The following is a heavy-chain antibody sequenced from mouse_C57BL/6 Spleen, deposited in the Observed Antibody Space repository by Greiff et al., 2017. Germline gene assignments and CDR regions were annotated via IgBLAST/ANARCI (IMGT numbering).Heavy chain of an antibody. J-gene: IGHJ2*01. CDR1: GYSITSGYY. D-gene: IGHD2-1*01. CDR3: ARGDYGNSFGC. Sequence: EVQLQESGPGLVKPSQSLSLTCSVTGYSITSGYYWNWIRQFPGNQLEWMGYISYDGSNNYNPSLKNRISITRDTSKNQFFLKLNSVATEDTATYYCARGDYGNSFGCWGPGTTLTVSS. V-gene: IGHV3-6*01. CDR2: ISYDGSN.